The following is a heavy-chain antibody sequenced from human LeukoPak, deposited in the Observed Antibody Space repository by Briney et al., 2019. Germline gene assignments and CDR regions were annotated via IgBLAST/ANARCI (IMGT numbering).Heavy chain of an antibody. CDR1: GFTFSSYG. V-gene: IGHV3-30*02. CDR3: AKDQYKDYFDSRGYYYVGGFFEY. D-gene: IGHD3-22*01. CDR2: IRCDGSNK. Sequence: GGSLRLSCAASGFTFSSYGMHWVRQAPGKGLEWVTFIRCDGSNKYYADSVKGRFSISRDNSKNSMYLQMNSLRAEDTAVDYCAKDQYKDYFDSRGYYYVGGFFEYWGQGTLVTLPS. J-gene: IGHJ4*02.